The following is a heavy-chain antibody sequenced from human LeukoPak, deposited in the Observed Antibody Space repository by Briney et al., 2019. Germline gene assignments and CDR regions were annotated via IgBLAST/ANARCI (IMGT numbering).Heavy chain of an antibody. D-gene: IGHD3-9*01. CDR3: ARAHYDILTGYYHDAFDI. J-gene: IGHJ3*02. CDR2: IYYMGNT. Sequence: SETLSLTCTASGGSISSYYWSWIRQPPGKGLEWIGYIYYMGNTNYNPSLKSRVTTSVDTSKNQFSLKLSSVTAADTAVYYCARAHYDILTGYYHDAFDIWGQGTMVTVSS. V-gene: IGHV4-59*01. CDR1: GGSISSYY.